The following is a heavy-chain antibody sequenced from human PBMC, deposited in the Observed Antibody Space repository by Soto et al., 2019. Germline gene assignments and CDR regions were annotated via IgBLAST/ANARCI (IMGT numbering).Heavy chain of an antibody. V-gene: IGHV3-20*01. CDR1: GFTFRNHA. Sequence: GGSLRLSCAASGFTFRNHAMHWVRQAPGKGLEWVSVINWNGGSTGYADSVKGRFTISRDNAKNSLYLQMNSLRAEDTALYHCARDCSSTSCYDYWGQGTLVTVSS. D-gene: IGHD2-2*01. CDR3: ARDCSSTSCYDY. CDR2: INWNGGST. J-gene: IGHJ4*02.